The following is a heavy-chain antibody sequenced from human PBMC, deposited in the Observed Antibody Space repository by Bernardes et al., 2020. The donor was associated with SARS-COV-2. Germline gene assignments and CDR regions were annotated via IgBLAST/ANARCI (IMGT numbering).Heavy chain of an antibody. CDR1: GFTFSTYW. J-gene: IGHJ4*02. CDR3: ARETDFDY. CDR2: IHTGRNT. Sequence: GGSLRLSCAASGFTFSTYWMHWVRQVPGKGLVWVAVIHTGRNTYYADSVTGRFTISRDNSKNTLYLQMDSLRPEDTAVYYCARETDFDYWGQGTLVTVAS. V-gene: IGHV3-66*02.